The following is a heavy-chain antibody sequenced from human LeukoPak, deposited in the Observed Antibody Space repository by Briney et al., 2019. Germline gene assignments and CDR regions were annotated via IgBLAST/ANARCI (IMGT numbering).Heavy chain of an antibody. CDR2: ISSNGDST. D-gene: IGHD1-1*01. CDR3: ARGYNYGRFLDY. Sequence: PGGSLRLSCAASGFTFRGYAMHWVRQAPGKGLEYVSAISSNGDSTYYANSVKGRFTISRDNSKNTLYLQMGSLSAEDMAVYYCARGYNYGRFLDYWGQGTLVTVSS. V-gene: IGHV3-64*01. CDR1: GFTFRGYA. J-gene: IGHJ4*02.